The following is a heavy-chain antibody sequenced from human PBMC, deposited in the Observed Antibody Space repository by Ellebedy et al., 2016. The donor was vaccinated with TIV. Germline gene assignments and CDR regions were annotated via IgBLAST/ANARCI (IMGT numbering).Heavy chain of an antibody. D-gene: IGHD3-16*01. V-gene: IGHV3-53*01. J-gene: IGHJ3*02. CDR3: ARVDRGLAFDI. CDR1: GFTVSANY. Sequence: GGSLRLSCVVSGFTVSANYMSWVRQAPGKGLEWVSIIYSAGSAYYADSVKGRFTISRDNSKGTLYLQMNSLRAEDTTVYYCARVDRGLAFDIWGQGTMVTVSS. CDR2: IYSAGSA.